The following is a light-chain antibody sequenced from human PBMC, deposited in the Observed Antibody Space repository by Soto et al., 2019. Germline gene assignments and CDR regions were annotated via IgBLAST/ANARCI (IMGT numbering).Light chain of an antibody. J-gene: IGKJ3*01. CDR1: QSVSSRY. CDR2: GAS. V-gene: IGKV3-20*01. CDR3: QQYGDSFT. Sequence: EIVLTQSPGTLSLSPGERATLSCRASQSVSSRYLAWYQQKPGQAPRLLLYGASSRATGIPDRFSGSGSGTDFPLTISRLEPEDFAVYYCQQYGDSFTFGPGTKVDIK.